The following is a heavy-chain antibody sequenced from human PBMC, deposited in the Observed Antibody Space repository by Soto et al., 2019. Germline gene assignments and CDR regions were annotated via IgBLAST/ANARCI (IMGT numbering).Heavy chain of an antibody. J-gene: IGHJ3*01. CDR1: GVTVSSNY. CDR3: ARESDAFDV. V-gene: IGHV3-53*04. Sequence: EVQLVESRGGLVQPGGSLRLSCAASGVTVSSNYMSWVRQAPGKGLEWVAVIFSGDSAYYADSVKGRFTISRHSSKNMLFLQMDSLRTEDTAVYYCARESDAFDVWGQGTMVTVSS. CDR2: IFSGDSA.